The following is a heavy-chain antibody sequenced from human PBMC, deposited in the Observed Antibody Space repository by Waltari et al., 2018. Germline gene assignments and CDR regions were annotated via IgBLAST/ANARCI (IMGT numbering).Heavy chain of an antibody. Sequence: GQLVQSGAEVKNPGASLKVSCKASEYIFSAFYIHWVRQAPGRGLEWMGRINPNTGGTNLAESFQGRVTVTRDTSITTAYMELTRLTSDDTAMYYCARSTGTSYDSYYKGLDVWGQGTTLTVSS. CDR1: EYIFSAFY. V-gene: IGHV1-2*06. D-gene: IGHD3-16*01. J-gene: IGHJ6*02. CDR3: ARSTGTSYDSYYKGLDV. CDR2: INPNTGGT.